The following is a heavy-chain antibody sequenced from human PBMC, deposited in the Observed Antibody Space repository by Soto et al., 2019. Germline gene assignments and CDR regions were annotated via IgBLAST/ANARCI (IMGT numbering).Heavy chain of an antibody. V-gene: IGHV1-69*13. CDR3: ARRSLVGATPGYFDY. CDR2: IIPIFGTA. CDR1: GGTFSSYA. J-gene: IGHJ4*02. D-gene: IGHD1-26*01. Sequence: ASVKVSCKASGGTFSSYAISWVRQAPGQGLEWMGGIIPIFGTANYAQKFQGRVTITADESTSTAYMELSSLRSEDTAVYYCARRSLVGATPGYFDYWGQGNLVTVSS.